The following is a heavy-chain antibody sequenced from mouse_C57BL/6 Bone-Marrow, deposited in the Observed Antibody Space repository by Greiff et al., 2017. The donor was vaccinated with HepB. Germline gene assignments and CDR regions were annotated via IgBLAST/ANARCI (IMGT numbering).Heavy chain of an antibody. D-gene: IGHD1-1*01. CDR3: ARSRGILITTVYGYFDV. CDR2: IHPNSGST. Sequence: QVQLQQPGAELVKPGASVKLSCKASGYTFTSYWMHWVKQRPGQGLEWIGMIHPNSGSTNYNEKFKSKATLTVDKSSSTAYMQLSSLTSEDSAVYYCARSRGILITTVYGYFDVWGTGTTVTVSS. CDR1: GYTFTSYW. V-gene: IGHV1-64*01. J-gene: IGHJ1*03.